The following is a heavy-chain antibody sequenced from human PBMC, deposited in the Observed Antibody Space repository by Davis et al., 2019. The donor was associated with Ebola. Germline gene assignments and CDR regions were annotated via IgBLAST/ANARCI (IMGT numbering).Heavy chain of an antibody. J-gene: IGHJ2*01. Sequence: GESLKISCEASGFTFSTCAMSWVRQAPGKGLEWVSAISGSGGSTYYADSVKGRFTISRDNSKNTLYLQMNSLRAEDTAVYYCAKGRSYYWYFDLWGRGTLVTVSS. CDR2: ISGSGGST. D-gene: IGHD1-26*01. CDR3: AKGRSYYWYFDL. V-gene: IGHV3-23*01. CDR1: GFTFSTCA.